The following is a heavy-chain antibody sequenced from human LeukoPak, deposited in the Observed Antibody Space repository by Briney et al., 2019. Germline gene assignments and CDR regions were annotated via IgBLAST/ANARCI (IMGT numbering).Heavy chain of an antibody. D-gene: IGHD2-15*01. CDR1: GFSFSRNA. V-gene: IGHV3-23*01. Sequence: PGGSLRLSCAASGFSFSRNATTWVRQAPGMGLEWVSSVIDSGKDRYYAGSVKGRFTISRDNSKDTLYLQMNSLRVEDTAVYYCAKGVVDRGADCWGQGALVTVSS. CDR3: AKGVVDRGADC. CDR2: VIDSGKDR. J-gene: IGHJ4*02.